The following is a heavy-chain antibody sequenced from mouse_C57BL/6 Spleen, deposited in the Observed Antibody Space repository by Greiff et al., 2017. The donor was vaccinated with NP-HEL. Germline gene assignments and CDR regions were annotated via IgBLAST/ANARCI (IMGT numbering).Heavy chain of an antibody. CDR2: IDPSDSET. D-gene: IGHD1-1*01. CDR3: ARRGDYGSFDY. Sequence: VKLQQPGAELVRPGSSVKLSCKASGYTFTSYWMHWVKQRPIQGLEWIGNIDPSDSETHYNQKFKDKATLTVDKSSSTAYMQLSSLTSEDSAVYYCARRGDYGSFDYWGQGTTLTVSS. CDR1: GYTFTSYW. J-gene: IGHJ2*01. V-gene: IGHV1-52*01.